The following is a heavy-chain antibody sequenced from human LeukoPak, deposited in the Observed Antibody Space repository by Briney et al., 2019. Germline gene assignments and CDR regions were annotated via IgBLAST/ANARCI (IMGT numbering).Heavy chain of an antibody. Sequence: SETLSLTCTVSGYSISSGYYWGWIRQPPGKGLEWIGEINHSGSTNYNPSLKSRVTISVDTSKNQFSLKLSSVTAADTAVYYCARRNYYMDVWGKGTTVTISS. J-gene: IGHJ6*03. CDR3: ARRNYYMDV. CDR1: GYSISSGYY. V-gene: IGHV4-38-2*02. CDR2: INHSGST.